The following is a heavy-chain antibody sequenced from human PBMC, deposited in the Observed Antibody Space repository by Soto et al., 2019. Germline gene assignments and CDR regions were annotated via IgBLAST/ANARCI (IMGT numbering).Heavy chain of an antibody. Sequence: QITLKESGPPLVRPTQTLTLTCTFSGFSLTTSGVGVGWIRQPPGKALEWLAVIYWDDDKHYSSSLKSRLTITKNNSKNPVDPTLTNMDPVDTATYYCAHQPCYGLGSYSFDYWGQGTLVTVSS. D-gene: IGHD3-10*01. CDR2: IYWDDDK. CDR3: AHQPCYGLGSYSFDY. J-gene: IGHJ4*02. V-gene: IGHV2-5*02. CDR1: GFSLTTSGVG.